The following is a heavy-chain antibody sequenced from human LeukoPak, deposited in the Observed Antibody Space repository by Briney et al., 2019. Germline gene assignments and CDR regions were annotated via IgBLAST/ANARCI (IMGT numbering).Heavy chain of an antibody. CDR1: GFTFSSYW. Sequence: PGGSLRLSCAASGFTFSSYWMSWVRQAPGKGLEWVANIKQDGSEKYYVDSVKGRFTIFRDNAKNSLYLRMNSLRAEDTAVYYCARVADFWSGYYYFDYWGQGTLVTVSP. V-gene: IGHV3-7*01. D-gene: IGHD3-3*01. CDR2: IKQDGSEK. J-gene: IGHJ4*02. CDR3: ARVADFWSGYYYFDY.